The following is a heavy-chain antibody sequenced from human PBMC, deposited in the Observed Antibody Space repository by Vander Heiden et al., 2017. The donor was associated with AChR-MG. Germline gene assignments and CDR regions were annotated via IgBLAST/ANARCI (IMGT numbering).Heavy chain of an antibody. CDR2: ISAYNGNT. CDR3: ARDIRGYCSGGSCYYYYGMDV. CDR1: GYTFTSHG. D-gene: IGHD2-15*01. Sequence: VQLVQSGAEVQKPGASVKVSCKASGYTFTSHGISLVQQAPGQGLEWMGWISAYNGNTNYAQKLQGRVTMTTDTSTSTAYMELRSLRSDDAAVYYCARDIRGYCSGGSCYYYYGMDVWGQGTTVTVSS. J-gene: IGHJ6*02. V-gene: IGHV1-18*01.